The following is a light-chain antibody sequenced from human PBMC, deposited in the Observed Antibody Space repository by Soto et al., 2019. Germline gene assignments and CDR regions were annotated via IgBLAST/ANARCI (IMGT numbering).Light chain of an antibody. J-gene: IGLJ3*02. Sequence: QSVLTQPPSASGSPGKSVTISCTGTSSDVGGYNYVSWYQQYPGRAPKLMIYEVTKRPSGVPDRFSGSKSGNTASLTVSGLRGEDEADYYCSSYAASNNFYFVFGGGTKLTVL. CDR2: EVT. CDR1: SSDVGGYNY. V-gene: IGLV2-8*01. CDR3: SSYAASNNFYFV.